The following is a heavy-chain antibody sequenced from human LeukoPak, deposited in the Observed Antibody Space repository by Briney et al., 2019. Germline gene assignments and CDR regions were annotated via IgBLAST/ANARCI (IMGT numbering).Heavy chain of an antibody. CDR2: INPNTGGT. CDR3: ARGRATVTTLSGTDV. D-gene: IGHD4-17*01. J-gene: IGHJ6*02. Sequence: GGSVKVSCKASGYTFIGYYMHWVRQAPGQGLEWMGWINPNTGGTNYAQKFQGWVTMTRDTSISTAYMELSRLRSDGTAVYYCARGRATVTTLSGTDVWGQGTTVTVSS. V-gene: IGHV1-2*04. CDR1: GYTFIGYY.